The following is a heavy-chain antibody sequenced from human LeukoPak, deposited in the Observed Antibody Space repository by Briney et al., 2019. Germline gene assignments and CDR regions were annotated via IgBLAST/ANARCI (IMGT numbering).Heavy chain of an antibody. CDR1: RITFSNYD. D-gene: IGHD3-10*01. Sequence: GVPQTLSCTVSRITFSNYDMCCPRRSTGKALEWLTGHRGSGGGTNYAVSVQGRFTISRDNPKNTLYLQMNRLRAEDTAVYFCATRGVVIRVFLVGFHKEAYYFDSWGQGALVTVSS. V-gene: IGHV3-23*01. J-gene: IGHJ4*02. CDR2: HRGSGGGT. CDR3: ATRGVVIRVFLVGFHKEAYYFDS.